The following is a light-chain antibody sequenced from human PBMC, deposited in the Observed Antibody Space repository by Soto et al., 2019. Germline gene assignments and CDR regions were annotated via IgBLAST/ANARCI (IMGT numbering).Light chain of an antibody. Sequence: DIQMTQSPSTLYASVGDRVTITCRASQRINNWLDWYQQKSVKAPKFLMFYASTLETGVPSRFSGSGSGTEFTLTISSLHPDDFATYLCLQYHTYPDTFGQGTKLEIK. CDR2: YAS. CDR1: QRINNW. J-gene: IGKJ2*01. V-gene: IGKV1-5*01. CDR3: LQYHTYPDT.